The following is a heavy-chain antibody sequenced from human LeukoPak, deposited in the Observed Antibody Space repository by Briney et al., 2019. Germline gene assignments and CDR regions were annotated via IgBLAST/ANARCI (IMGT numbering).Heavy chain of an antibody. D-gene: IGHD1-26*01. J-gene: IGHJ4*02. V-gene: IGHV4-39*07. CDR1: GFTFSSYD. CDR2: IYYSGST. Sequence: GSLRLSCAASGFTFSSYDIHWVRQPPGKGLEWIGTIYYSGSTYYNPSLKSRVTISVDTSKNQFSLKLNSVTAADTAVYYCARQVGATSMVFDYWGQGTLVTVSS. CDR3: ARQVGATSMVFDY.